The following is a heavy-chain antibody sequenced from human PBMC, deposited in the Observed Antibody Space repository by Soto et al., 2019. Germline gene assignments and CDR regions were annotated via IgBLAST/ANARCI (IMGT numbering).Heavy chain of an antibody. J-gene: IGHJ4*02. CDR3: ARDRIAGSGSCDN. Sequence: EVLLVESGGGLVHPGGSLRLSCVASGFTFNNYWMHWVRQVPGKGLVWVSRIKTDGSSPNYADSVEGRFTISCDNAKNTLYLQMNSLRAEDTAVYYCARDRIAGSGSCDNWGQGTLVTVSS. CDR2: IKTDGSSP. CDR1: GFTFNNYW. D-gene: IGHD3-10*01. V-gene: IGHV3-74*01.